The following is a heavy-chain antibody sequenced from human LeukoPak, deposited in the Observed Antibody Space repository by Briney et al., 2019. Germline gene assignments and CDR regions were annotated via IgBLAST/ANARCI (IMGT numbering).Heavy chain of an antibody. V-gene: IGHV4-39*07. CDR1: GGSISSATYY. D-gene: IGHD3-10*01. Sequence: SETLSLTCTVSGGSISSATYYWSWIRQPPGKGLEWIGEINHSGSTNYNPSLKSRVTISVDTSKNQFSLKLSSVTAADTAVYYCARNFGLQGYYFDYWGQGTLVTVSS. CDR2: INHSGST. J-gene: IGHJ4*02. CDR3: ARNFGLQGYYFDY.